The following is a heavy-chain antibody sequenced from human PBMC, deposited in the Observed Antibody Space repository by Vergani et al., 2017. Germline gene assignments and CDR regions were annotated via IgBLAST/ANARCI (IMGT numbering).Heavy chain of an antibody. CDR2: IYHSGST. V-gene: IGHV4-38-2*01. D-gene: IGHD3-3*01. CDR1: GYSISSGYY. J-gene: IGHJ3*02. CDR3: ARQTSGRYYDFWSGYYTGMGYDAFDI. Sequence: QVQLQESGPGLVKPSETLSLTCAVSGYSISSGYYWGWIRQPPGKGLEWIGSIYHSGSTYYNPSLKSRVTISVDTSKTQFSLKLSSVTAADTAVYYCARQTSGRYYDFWSGYYTGMGYDAFDIWGQGTMVTVSS.